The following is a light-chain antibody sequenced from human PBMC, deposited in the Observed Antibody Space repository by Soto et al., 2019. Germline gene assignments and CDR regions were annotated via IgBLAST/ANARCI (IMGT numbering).Light chain of an antibody. Sequence: QAVVTQPPSVSGAPGQRVTISCTGSSSNIGAGYDVHWYQQLPGTAPKLLIYGNSNRPSGVPDRFSGSKSVTSASLAITGLQAEDEAEYYCQSYDSIRSVVFGGGTKLTVL. CDR2: GNS. J-gene: IGLJ2*01. CDR1: SSNIGAGYD. CDR3: QSYDSIRSVV. V-gene: IGLV1-40*01.